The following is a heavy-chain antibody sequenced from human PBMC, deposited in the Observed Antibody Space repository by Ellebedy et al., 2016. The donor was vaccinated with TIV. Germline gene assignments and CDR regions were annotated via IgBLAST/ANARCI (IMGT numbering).Heavy chain of an antibody. V-gene: IGHV3-30*02. CDR3: AKDVQRMDI. CDR2: IRYDGSNK. CDR1: GFTFNNFG. J-gene: IGHJ6*02. Sequence: GESLKISCAASGFTFNNFGMHWVRQAPGKGLEWVAFIRYDGSNKYYADSLKGRFTISRDNSKNTLYLQINSLRAEDTAMYYCAKDVQRMDIWGQGTTVTFSS.